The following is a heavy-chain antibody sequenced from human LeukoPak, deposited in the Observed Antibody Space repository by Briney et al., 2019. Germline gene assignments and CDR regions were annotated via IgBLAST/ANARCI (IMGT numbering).Heavy chain of an antibody. CDR3: ARDGFIASGWELPYYFDY. D-gene: IGHD1-26*01. J-gene: IGHJ4*02. Sequence: ASVKVSCKASGYTFSSHAMNWVRQAPGQGLEWMGWINTNTGNPTYAQGFTGRFVFSLDTSVSTAYLQISSLKAEDTAVYYCARDGFIASGWELPYYFDYRGQGTLVTVSS. V-gene: IGHV7-4-1*02. CDR2: INTNTGNP. CDR1: GYTFSSHA.